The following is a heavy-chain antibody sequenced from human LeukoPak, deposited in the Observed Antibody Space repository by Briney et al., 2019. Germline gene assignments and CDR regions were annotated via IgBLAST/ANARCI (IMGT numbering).Heavy chain of an antibody. V-gene: IGHV6-1*01. CDR1: GDSVTNNKSA. Sequence: SQTLSLSCALSGDSVTNNKSALHWGRQYPSSGLEWLGRTYYRSKWYNDYAVTVKSRISINPDASKNQLSLQLNSVTPEDTAVYYSARESGTHALDYWGQGARVTVSS. CDR3: ARESGTHALDY. J-gene: IGHJ4*02. CDR2: TYYRSKWYN. D-gene: IGHD5-12*01.